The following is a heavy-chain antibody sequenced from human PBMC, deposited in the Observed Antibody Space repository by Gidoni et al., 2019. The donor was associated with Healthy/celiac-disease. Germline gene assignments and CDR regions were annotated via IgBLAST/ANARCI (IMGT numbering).Heavy chain of an antibody. CDR1: GFTFSSYA. CDR2: ISGSGGST. Sequence: EVQLLESGGGLVQPGGSLSRSCAASGFTFSSYAMSWVRQAPGKGLEWVSAISGSGGSTYYADSVKGRFTISRDNSKNTLYLQMNSLRAEDTAVYYCAKETGDSSGYYYGPWDYWGQGTLVTVSS. J-gene: IGHJ4*02. V-gene: IGHV3-23*01. D-gene: IGHD3-22*01. CDR3: AKETGDSSGYYYGPWDY.